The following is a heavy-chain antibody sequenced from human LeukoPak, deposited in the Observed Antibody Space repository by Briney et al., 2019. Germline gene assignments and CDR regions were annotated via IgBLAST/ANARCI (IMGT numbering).Heavy chain of an antibody. D-gene: IGHD3-3*01. Sequence: GGPLRLSCAASGFTFSSYAMHWVRQAPGKGLEWVAVISYDGSNKYYADSVKGRFTISRDNSKNTLYLQMNSLRAEDTAVYYCARGQGGSSYDFWSGYYPSWGQGTLVTVSS. V-gene: IGHV3-30-3*01. CDR2: ISYDGSNK. CDR1: GFTFSSYA. J-gene: IGHJ5*02. CDR3: ARGQGGSSYDFWSGYYPS.